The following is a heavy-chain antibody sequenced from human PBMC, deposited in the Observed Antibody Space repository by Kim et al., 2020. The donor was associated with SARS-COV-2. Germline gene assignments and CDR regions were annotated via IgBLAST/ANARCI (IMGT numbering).Heavy chain of an antibody. CDR3: ARDLGSRYMDV. V-gene: IGHV3-33*07. D-gene: IGHD3-10*01. Sequence: GGSLRLSCAASGFTFRVYGMYWVRQAPGKGLESVAIIGHEGNDQNYADSVKGRFTISRDNSMDTLFLQMNSLRAEDTALYFCARDLGSRYMDVWGKGTTVTVSS. CDR1: GFTFRVYG. CDR2: IGHEGNDQ. J-gene: IGHJ6*03.